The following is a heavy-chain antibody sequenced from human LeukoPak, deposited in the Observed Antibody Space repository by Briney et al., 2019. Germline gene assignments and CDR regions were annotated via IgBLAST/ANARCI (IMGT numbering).Heavy chain of an antibody. V-gene: IGHV3-7*01. CDR3: AKLLGTATRYDS. D-gene: IGHD1-1*01. J-gene: IGHJ4*02. CDR2: INPDGSAK. Sequence: GGSLRLSCAASGFIFSNWMSWVRQAPGKGLEWVASINPDGSAKYQVDSVKGRFTISRDNAKKSLSLQMDALRAEDTAVYFCAKLLGTATRYDSWGLGTLVMVSS. CDR1: GFIFSNW.